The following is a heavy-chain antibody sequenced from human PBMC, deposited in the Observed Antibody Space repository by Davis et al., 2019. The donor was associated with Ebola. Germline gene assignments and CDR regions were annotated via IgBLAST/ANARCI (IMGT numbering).Heavy chain of an antibody. V-gene: IGHV4-61*01. CDR2: IYYSGST. J-gene: IGHJ4*02. D-gene: IGHD6-6*01. CDR3: ARGEDSSSSGWSDY. Sequence: PSETLSLTCTVSGGSVSSGSYYWSWIRQPPGKGLEWIGYIYYSGSTNYNPSLKSRVTISVDTSKNQFSLKLSSVTAADTAVYYCARGEDSSSSGWSDYWGQGTLVTVSS. CDR1: GGSVSSGSYY.